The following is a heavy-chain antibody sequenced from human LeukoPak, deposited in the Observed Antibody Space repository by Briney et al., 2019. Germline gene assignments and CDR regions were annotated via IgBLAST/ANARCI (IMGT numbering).Heavy chain of an antibody. CDR1: GFTFSRHN. CDR2: ISYDGSDK. Sequence: GGSLRLSCAASGFTFSRHNIHWVRQAPGKGLEWVALISYDGSDKYYADSVKGRFTISRDNAKNSLYLQMNSLRAEDTAVYYCARGYYDNSGYYFPFDFWGQGTLVTVSS. J-gene: IGHJ4*02. V-gene: IGHV3-30-3*01. D-gene: IGHD3-22*01. CDR3: ARGYYDNSGYYFPFDF.